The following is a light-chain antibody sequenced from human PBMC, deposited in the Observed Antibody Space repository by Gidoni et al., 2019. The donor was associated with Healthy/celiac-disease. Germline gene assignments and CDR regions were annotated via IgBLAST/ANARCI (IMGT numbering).Light chain of an antibody. V-gene: IGKV1-33*01. CDR2: DAS. CDR3: QQYDNLPPPFT. Sequence: DIQMTQSPSSLSASVGDRVTITCQASQDISNYLNWYQQKPGKAPKLLTYDASNLETGVPSRFSGSGSGTDFTFTISSLQPEDIATYYCQQYDNLPPPFTFGPGTKVDIK. CDR1: QDISNY. J-gene: IGKJ3*01.